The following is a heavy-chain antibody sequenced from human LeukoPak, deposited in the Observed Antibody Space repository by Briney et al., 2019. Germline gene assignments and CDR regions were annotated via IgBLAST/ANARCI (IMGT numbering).Heavy chain of an antibody. D-gene: IGHD3-16*01. J-gene: IGHJ4*02. CDR2: IYYSGST. Sequence: KPSETLSLTCTVSGGSISSSSYYWGWIRQPPGKGLEWIGYIYYSGSTNYNPSLKSRVTISVDTSKNQFSLKLSSVTAADTAVYYCAREGVGETRKFDYWGQGTLVTVSS. V-gene: IGHV4-61*05. CDR1: GGSISSSSYY. CDR3: AREGVGETRKFDY.